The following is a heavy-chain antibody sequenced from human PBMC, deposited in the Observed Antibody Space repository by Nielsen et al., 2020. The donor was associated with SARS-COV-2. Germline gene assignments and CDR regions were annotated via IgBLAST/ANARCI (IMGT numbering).Heavy chain of an antibody. CDR1: GFTFSKYA. Sequence: GESLKISCAASGFTFSKYAMTWVRQAPGKGLEWVGNIKLDGSEKYYVDSVKGRFTISRDNARNTLYLQMNSLRTEDTAVYYCATSGYSSGWIFWGQGTLVTVSS. CDR3: ATSGYSSGWIF. D-gene: IGHD6-19*01. V-gene: IGHV3-7*01. J-gene: IGHJ4*02. CDR2: IKLDGSEK.